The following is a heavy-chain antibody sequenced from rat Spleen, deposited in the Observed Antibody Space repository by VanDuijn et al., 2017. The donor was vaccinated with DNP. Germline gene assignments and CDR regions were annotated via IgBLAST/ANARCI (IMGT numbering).Heavy chain of an antibody. CDR3: ARHPTTKGDY. J-gene: IGHJ2*01. CDR1: GFTFSDYN. V-gene: IGHV5-7*01. CDR2: ISYDGSST. Sequence: EVQLVESGGGLVQPGRSLKLSCAASGFTFSDYNMAWVRQAPKKGLEWVATISYDGSSTYYRDSVKGRFTISRDNAKSTLYLQMDSLRSEDTATYYCARHPTTKGDYWGQGVMVTVSS. D-gene: IGHD1-10*01.